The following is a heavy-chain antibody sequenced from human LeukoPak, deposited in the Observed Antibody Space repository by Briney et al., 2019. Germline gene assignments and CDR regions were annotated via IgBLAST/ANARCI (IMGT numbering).Heavy chain of an antibody. CDR2: IDPSDSYT. CDR1: GYSFTSYW. V-gene: IGHV5-10-1*01. Sequence: PGESLRISCKGSGYSFTSYWITWVRQIPGKGLEWMGTIDPSDSYTNYSPSFQGHVTISADKSISTAYLQWSSLKASDTAMYYCAILFGDYPDYWGQGTLVTVSS. CDR3: AILFGDYPDY. D-gene: IGHD4-17*01. J-gene: IGHJ4*02.